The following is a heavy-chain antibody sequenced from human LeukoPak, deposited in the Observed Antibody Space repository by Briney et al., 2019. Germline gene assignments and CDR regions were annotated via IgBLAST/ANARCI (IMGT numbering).Heavy chain of an antibody. Sequence: GGSLRLSCAASGFPFSDYVMSWVRQAPGEGLEWIAYINHNAETIYYADSVKGRFTISRDNSKNILYLQMDSLRAEDTAVYYCAKGGGGFKPFYFWGQGTVVTVSS. CDR3: AKGGGGFKPFYF. J-gene: IGHJ4*02. CDR1: GFPFSDYV. CDR2: INHNAETI. D-gene: IGHD5-24*01. V-gene: IGHV3-23*01.